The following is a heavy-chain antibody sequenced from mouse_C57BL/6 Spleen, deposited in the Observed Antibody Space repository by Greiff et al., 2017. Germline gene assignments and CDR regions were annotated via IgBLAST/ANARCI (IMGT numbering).Heavy chain of an antibody. D-gene: IGHD4-1*01. CDR1: GYTFTSYW. CDR2: IHPNSGST. Sequence: VQLQQPGAELVKPGASVKLSCKASGYTFTSYWMHWVKQRPGQGLEWIGMIHPNSGSTNYNEKFKGKATLTVDKSSSTAYMQLSSLTSEDSAVYYCARGGLGHWYFDVWGTGTTVTVSS. CDR3: ARGGLGHWYFDV. J-gene: IGHJ1*03. V-gene: IGHV1-64*01.